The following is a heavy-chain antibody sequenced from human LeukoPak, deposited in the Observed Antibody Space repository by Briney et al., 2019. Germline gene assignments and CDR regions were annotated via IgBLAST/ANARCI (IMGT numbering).Heavy chain of an antibody. V-gene: IGHV4-59*12. CDR1: GGSISGYY. D-gene: IGHD6-19*01. CDR2: IYYSGST. J-gene: IGHJ4*02. Sequence: SETLSLTCTVSGGSISGYYWSWIRQPPGKGLEWIGYIYYSGSTNYNPSLKSRVTISVDTSKNQFSLKLSSVTPEDTAVYYCARGRGWDRMDYWGQGTLVTVSS. CDR3: ARGRGWDRMDY.